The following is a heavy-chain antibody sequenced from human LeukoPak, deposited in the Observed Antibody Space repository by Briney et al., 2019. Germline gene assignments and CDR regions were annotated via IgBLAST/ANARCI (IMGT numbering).Heavy chain of an antibody. V-gene: IGHV4-61*02. D-gene: IGHD6-6*01. J-gene: IGHJ3*02. CDR1: GGSISSGSYY. CDR3: ARDEVIAARPNAFDI. Sequence: SETLSLTCTVCGGSISSGSYYWSWIRQPAGKGLEWIGRIYTSGSTNYNPSLKSRVTISVDTSKNQFSLKLSSVTAADTAVYYCARDEVIAARPNAFDIWGQGTMVTVSS. CDR2: IYTSGST.